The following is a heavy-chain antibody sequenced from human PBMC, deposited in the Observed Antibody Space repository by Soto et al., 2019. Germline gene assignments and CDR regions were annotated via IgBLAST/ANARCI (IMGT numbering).Heavy chain of an antibody. CDR2: ISAYNGNT. CDR1: GYTFASYA. CDR3: ARDPPPPDY. V-gene: IGHV1-18*01. J-gene: IGHJ4*02. Sequence: QVQLVQSGAEVKKPGASVKVSCKASGYTFASYAICRMRQAAGQGPEWMGWISAYNGNTNYAQKLQGTVTMTTDTSTSTAYMELRSLRSDDPAVYYCARDPPPPDYWGQGTLVTVSS.